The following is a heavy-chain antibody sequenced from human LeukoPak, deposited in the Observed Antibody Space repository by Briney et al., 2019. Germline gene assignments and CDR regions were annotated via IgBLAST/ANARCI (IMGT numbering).Heavy chain of an antibody. CDR2: IYYSGST. CDR1: GGSFNDFY. D-gene: IGHD3-3*01. Sequence: PSETLSLTCAVYGGSFNDFYWGWIRQPPGKGLEWIGSIYYSGSTYYNPSLKSRVTISVDTSKNQFSLKLSSVTAADTAVYYCARAGGIRIFGVVTLRGVYFDYWGQGTLVTVSS. V-gene: IGHV4-34*01. J-gene: IGHJ4*02. CDR3: ARAGGIRIFGVVTLRGVYFDY.